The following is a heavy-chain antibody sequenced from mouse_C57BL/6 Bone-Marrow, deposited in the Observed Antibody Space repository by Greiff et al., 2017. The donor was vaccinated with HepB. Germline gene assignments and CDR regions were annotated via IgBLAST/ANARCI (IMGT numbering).Heavy chain of an antibody. D-gene: IGHD2-4*01. Sequence: VQLQESGAELVKPGASVKISCKASDYAFSSYWMNWVKQRPGKGLEWIGQIYPGDGDTNYNGKFKGKATLTADKSSSTAYMQLSSLTSEDSAVYFCARAEIRLGFAYWGQGTLVTVSA. CDR3: ARAEIRLGFAY. CDR1: DYAFSSYW. J-gene: IGHJ3*01. CDR2: IYPGDGDT. V-gene: IGHV1-80*01.